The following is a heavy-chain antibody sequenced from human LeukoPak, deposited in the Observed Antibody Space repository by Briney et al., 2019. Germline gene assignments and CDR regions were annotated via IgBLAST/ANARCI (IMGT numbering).Heavy chain of an antibody. J-gene: IGHJ1*01. D-gene: IGHD2-8*01. CDR2: ISTYNGNT. Sequence: ASVNVSCKASGYTFTTLGISWVRQAPGQGLEWMGWISTYNGNTNYAQKFQGRVTMTTDTYTSTAYMDLRSLRSDDTAVYYCARAPTMETPYCTNGVCSEGYYQHWGQGTLVTVSS. V-gene: IGHV1-18*01. CDR3: ARAPTMETPYCTNGVCSEGYYQH. CDR1: GYTFTTLG.